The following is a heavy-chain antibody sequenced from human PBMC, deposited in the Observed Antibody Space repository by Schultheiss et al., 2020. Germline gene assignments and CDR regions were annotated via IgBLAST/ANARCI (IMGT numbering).Heavy chain of an antibody. CDR3: ARGRYCDSTTCFFDY. Sequence: SQTLSLTCTVSGGSVSSSGSYYWTWIRQPPGKGLEWIGYISYSGSTNYSPSLKSRVTISVDTSKNQFSLRLSSVTAADTAMHYCARGRYCDSTTCFFDYWGQGTLVTFSS. V-gene: IGHV4-61*01. J-gene: IGHJ4*02. CDR1: GGSVSSSGSYY. D-gene: IGHD2-2*01. CDR2: ISYSGST.